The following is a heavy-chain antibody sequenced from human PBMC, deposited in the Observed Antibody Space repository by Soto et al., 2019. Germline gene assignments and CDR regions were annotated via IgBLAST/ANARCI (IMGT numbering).Heavy chain of an antibody. J-gene: IGHJ4*02. Sequence: ASVKVSCKASGYIFTDFYIHWVRQAPGQGLEWVGRINPDTGDTLFAQKFQGRVTMTTDTSISIVSMEVTRQIPADTAIYYCARARPSGINRDSDYWGQGTQVTVAS. CDR1: GYIFTDFY. CDR3: ARARPSGINRDSDY. CDR2: INPDTGDT. D-gene: IGHD1-1*01. V-gene: IGHV1-2*06.